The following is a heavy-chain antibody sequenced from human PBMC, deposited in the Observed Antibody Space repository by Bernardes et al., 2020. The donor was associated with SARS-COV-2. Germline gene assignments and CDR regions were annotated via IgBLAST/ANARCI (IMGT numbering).Heavy chain of an antibody. D-gene: IGHD3-22*01. CDR2: IYYSGST. Sequence: SETLSLTCTVSGGSISSHYWSWIRQPPGKGLEWIGYIYYSGSTNYNPSLKSRVTISVDTSKNQFSLTLSSVTAADTAVYYCASTRPYYYDSSGYYLNYYGMDVWGQGTTVTVSS. V-gene: IGHV4-59*11. CDR3: ASTRPYYYDSSGYYLNYYGMDV. CDR1: GGSISSHY. J-gene: IGHJ6*02.